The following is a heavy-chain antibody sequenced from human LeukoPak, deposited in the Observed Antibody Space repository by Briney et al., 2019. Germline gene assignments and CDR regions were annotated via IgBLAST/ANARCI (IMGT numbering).Heavy chain of an antibody. D-gene: IGHD3-10*01. CDR3: ARDQLYYYGSGSSSHSDY. V-gene: IGHV1-2*02. J-gene: IGHJ4*02. CDR2: INPNSGGT. Sequence: ASVKVSCKASGYTFTGYYMHWVRQAPGQGLEWMGWINPNSGGTNYAQKFQGRATMTRDTSISTAYMELSRLRSDDTAVYYCARDQLYYYGSGSSSHSDYWGQGTLVTVSS. CDR1: GYTFTGYY.